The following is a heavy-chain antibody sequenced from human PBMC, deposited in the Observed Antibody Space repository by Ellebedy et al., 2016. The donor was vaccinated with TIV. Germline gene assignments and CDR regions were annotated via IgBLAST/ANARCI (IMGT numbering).Heavy chain of an antibody. CDR3: TRDLTGYSMDS. Sequence: GESLKISXAASGFRISDHALNWVRQAPGKGLQWVSYISRGSEAIYYAESPRGRFTISRDNAKNSLFLQMNGLRVEDTAVYFCTRDLTGYSMDSWGQGTLVTVSS. D-gene: IGHD3-9*01. CDR2: ISRGSEAI. J-gene: IGHJ4*02. V-gene: IGHV3-48*04. CDR1: GFRISDHA.